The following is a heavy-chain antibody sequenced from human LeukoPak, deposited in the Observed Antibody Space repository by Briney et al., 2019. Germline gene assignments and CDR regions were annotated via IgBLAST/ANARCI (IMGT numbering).Heavy chain of an antibody. D-gene: IGHD2-15*01. CDR2: ISAKNGNT. J-gene: IGHJ5*02. V-gene: IGHV1-18*01. Sequence: ASVKVSCKASGYTFTSYGISWVRQAPGQGLECMGWISAKNGNTNYAQKLQGRVTMTTDTSTSIVYMELRSLRSDDTAVYYCARDRGWELGYCTGGSCYDENWFDPWGQGTLVTVSS. CDR3: ARDRGWELGYCTGGSCYDENWFDP. CDR1: GYTFTSYG.